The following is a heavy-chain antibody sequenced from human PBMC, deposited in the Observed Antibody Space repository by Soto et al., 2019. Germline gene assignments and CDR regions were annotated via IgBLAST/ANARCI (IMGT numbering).Heavy chain of an antibody. D-gene: IGHD1-26*01. J-gene: IGHJ4*02. Sequence: SETLSLTCAVSGYSISSSNWWGWIRQPPGKGLEWIGYIYYSGTAYYNPSLKSRVTMSVHTSNSQFSLELTSVTAADTAVYYCVRGLISGSHYSGGWYYFDSWGQGTQVTVSS. V-gene: IGHV4-28*03. CDR2: IYYSGTA. CDR1: GYSISSSNW. CDR3: VRGLISGSHYSGGWYYFDS.